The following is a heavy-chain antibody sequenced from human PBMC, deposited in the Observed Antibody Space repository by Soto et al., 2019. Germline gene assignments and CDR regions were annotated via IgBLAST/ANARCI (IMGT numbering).Heavy chain of an antibody. Sequence: SVKVSCKASGGTFSSYTIGWVRQTPGQGLEWMGGIIPMFRAPNYAQKFQGRVTITADESTTTAYMELSSLRSEDTAVYYCARVGEYSRSSFDYWGQGTLVTVSS. CDR1: GGTFSSYT. CDR2: IIPMFRAP. CDR3: ARVGEYSRSSFDY. D-gene: IGHD6-6*01. J-gene: IGHJ4*02. V-gene: IGHV1-69*13.